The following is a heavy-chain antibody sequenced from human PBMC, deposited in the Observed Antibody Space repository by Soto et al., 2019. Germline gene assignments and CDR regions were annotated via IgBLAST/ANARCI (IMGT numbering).Heavy chain of an antibody. CDR3: ARSMIVVVANWFDP. CDR1: GYTFTSYG. Sequence: GASVTVSCKASGYTFTSYGISWVRQAPGQGLEWMGWISAYNGNTNYAQKLQGRVTMTTDTSTSTAYMELRSLRSDDTAVYYCARSMIVVVANWFDPWGQGTLVTVSS. CDR2: ISAYNGNT. D-gene: IGHD3-22*01. V-gene: IGHV1-18*01. J-gene: IGHJ5*02.